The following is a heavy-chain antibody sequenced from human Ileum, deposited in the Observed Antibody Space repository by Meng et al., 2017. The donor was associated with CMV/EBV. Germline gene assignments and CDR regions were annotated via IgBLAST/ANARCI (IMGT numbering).Heavy chain of an antibody. D-gene: IGHD6-19*01. CDR2: INTHTGEP. J-gene: IGHJ5*01. CDR3: ARRGRSGSYDS. CDR1: GYTVTRYR. Sequence: SCEASGYTVTRYRLTWVRQAAGQGREWMCWINTHTGEPPYARGLTGRFVITLDTSVRPSFLKTNGLEAEDTAVYYCARRGRSGSYDSWGQGTLVTVSS. V-gene: IGHV7-4-1*02.